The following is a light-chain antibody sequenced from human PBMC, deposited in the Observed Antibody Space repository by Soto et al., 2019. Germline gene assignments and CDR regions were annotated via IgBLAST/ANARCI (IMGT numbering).Light chain of an antibody. CDR1: SSDVGGYNY. CDR3: CSYAGSYTYV. CDR2: DVS. J-gene: IGLJ1*01. Sequence: QSVLTQPRSVSGSPGQSVTISCTGTSSDVGGYNYVSWYQQHPGKAPKVMIYDVSKRPSGVPDRFSGSKSGNTASLTISGLQAEDEDDYYCCSYAGSYTYVFGSGTKLTVL. V-gene: IGLV2-11*01.